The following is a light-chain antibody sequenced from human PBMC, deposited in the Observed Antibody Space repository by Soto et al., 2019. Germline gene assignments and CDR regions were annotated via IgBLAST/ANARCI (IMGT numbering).Light chain of an antibody. CDR3: QQRCNWTLT. V-gene: IGKV3-11*01. J-gene: IGKJ4*01. CDR1: QSVSSY. CDR2: DAS. Sequence: EIVLTQSPATLSLSPGERATLSCRASQSVSSYLAWYQQKPGQAPRLLIYDASNRATGIPARFSGSGSGTDFTLTISSLEPEDFAVYYCQQRCNWTLTLGGGTKVEIK.